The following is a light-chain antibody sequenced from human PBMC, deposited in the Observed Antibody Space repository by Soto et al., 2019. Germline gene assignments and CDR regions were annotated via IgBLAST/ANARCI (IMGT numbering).Light chain of an antibody. CDR3: QQDQRYGA. V-gene: IGKV1-5*01. J-gene: IGKJ4*02. CDR1: QNIRSR. CDR2: DAS. Sequence: DFQMTQSPSTLSASVLDIVTITFRASQNIRSRLAWFQQKPGKAPKLLIYDASSLESGVPQRFSGSGSGTEDTLTISKLQSHDFSTYFCQQDQRYGACGEGTKVDIK.